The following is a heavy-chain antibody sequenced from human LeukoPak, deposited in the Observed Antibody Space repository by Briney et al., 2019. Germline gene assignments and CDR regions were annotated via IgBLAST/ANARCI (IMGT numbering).Heavy chain of an antibody. Sequence: ASVKVSCKASGYTFTSYGISWVRQAPGQGLEWMGWISAYNGNTNYAQKLQGRVTMTTDTSTSTAYTELRSLRSDDTAVYYCARETGAFGNTLGYWGQGTLVTVSS. CDR3: ARETGAFGNTLGY. CDR2: ISAYNGNT. CDR1: GYTFTSYG. D-gene: IGHD4-23*01. V-gene: IGHV1-18*01. J-gene: IGHJ4*02.